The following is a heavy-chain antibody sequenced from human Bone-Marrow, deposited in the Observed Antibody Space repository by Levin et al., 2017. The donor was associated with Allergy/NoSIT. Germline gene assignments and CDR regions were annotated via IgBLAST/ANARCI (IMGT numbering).Heavy chain of an antibody. CDR1: GYTFTSYG. Sequence: ASVKVSCKASGYTFTSYGISWVRQAPGQGLEWMGWISAYNGNTNYAQKLQGRVTMTTDTSTSTAYMELRSLRSDDTAVYYCARDQICSGGSCYSVGGFDPWGQGTLVTVSS. CDR2: ISAYNGNT. CDR3: ARDQICSGGSCYSVGGFDP. V-gene: IGHV1-18*01. D-gene: IGHD2-15*01. J-gene: IGHJ5*02.